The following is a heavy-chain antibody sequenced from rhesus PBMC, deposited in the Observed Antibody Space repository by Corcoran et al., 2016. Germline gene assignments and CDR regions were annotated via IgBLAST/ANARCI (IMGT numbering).Heavy chain of an antibody. CDR1: GYTFGSYA. J-gene: IGHJ4*01. CDR3: ARGGVVVVSAVWGFDY. D-gene: IGHD2-39*02. Sequence: QVQLVQSGAEVKKPGASVKVSCKASGYTFGSYAIRWVRQAPGQGLEGMGVIIPLVGITNYAEKFQGRVTITADTSTSTAYMELSSLRSEDTAVYYCARGGVVVVSAVWGFDYWGQGVLVTVSS. V-gene: IGHV1-198*02. CDR2: IIPLVGIT.